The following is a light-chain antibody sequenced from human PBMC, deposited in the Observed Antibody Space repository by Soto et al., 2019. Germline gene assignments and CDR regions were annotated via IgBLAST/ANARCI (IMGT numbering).Light chain of an antibody. Sequence: IVWTQSPGTLSLSPGDRATLSCRSSQSVSSSDLAWYQHKPGQAPRLLIYGASSRATGIPDRFSGSGSGTDFTLTISRMEPEYFAVYSCQQYPGSPQLTFVGGTKVEIK. CDR1: QSVSSSD. V-gene: IGKV3-20*01. J-gene: IGKJ4*01. CDR3: QQYPGSPQLT. CDR2: GAS.